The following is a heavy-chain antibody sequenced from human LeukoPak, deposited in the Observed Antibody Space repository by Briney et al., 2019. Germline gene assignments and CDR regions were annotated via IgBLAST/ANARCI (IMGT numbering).Heavy chain of an antibody. CDR2: IIPILGIA. CDR3: ASPLPPRGYSYGALDY. V-gene: IGHV1-69*04. D-gene: IGHD5-18*01. Sequence: SVKVSFKASGGTFSSYAISWVRQAPGQGLEWMGRIIPILGIANYAQKFQGRVTITADKSTSTAYMELSSLRSEDTAVYYCASPLPPRGYSYGALDYWGQGTLVTVSS. CDR1: GGTFSSYA. J-gene: IGHJ4*02.